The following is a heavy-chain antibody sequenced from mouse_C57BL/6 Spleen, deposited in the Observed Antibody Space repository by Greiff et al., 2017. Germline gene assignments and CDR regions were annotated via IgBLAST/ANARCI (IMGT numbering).Heavy chain of an antibody. D-gene: IGHD2-12*01. Sequence: VQLQQSGAELVKPGASVKLSCTASGFNIKDYYMHWVKQRTEQGLEWIGRIDPEDGETKYAPKFQGKANITADTSSNTAYLRLSSLTSEDTAVYYCARYDSWYFGVWGTGTTVTVSS. V-gene: IGHV14-2*01. CDR3: ARYDSWYFGV. CDR1: GFNIKDYY. J-gene: IGHJ1*03. CDR2: IDPEDGET.